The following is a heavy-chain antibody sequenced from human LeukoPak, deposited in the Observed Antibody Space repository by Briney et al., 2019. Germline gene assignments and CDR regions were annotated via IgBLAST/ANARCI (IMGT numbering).Heavy chain of an antibody. J-gene: IGHJ4*02. CDR2: IRYDGSNK. CDR3: AKDSLAYCGGDCYSTGY. Sequence: TGGSLRLSCAASGFTFSSYGMHWVRQAPGKGLEWVAFIRYDGSNKYYADSVKGRFTISRDNSKNTLYLQMNSLRAEDTAVYYCAKDSLAYCGGDCYSTGYWGQGTLVTVSS. CDR1: GFTFSSYG. D-gene: IGHD2-21*02. V-gene: IGHV3-30*02.